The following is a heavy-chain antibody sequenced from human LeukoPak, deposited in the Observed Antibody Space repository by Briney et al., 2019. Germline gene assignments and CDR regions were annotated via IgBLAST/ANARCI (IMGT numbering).Heavy chain of an antibody. J-gene: IGHJ5*02. V-gene: IGHV3-33*01. D-gene: IGHD6-19*01. Sequence: GGSLRLSCAASGFTFSSYGMHWVRQAPGKGLGWVAVIWYDGSNKYYADSVKGRFTISRDNSKNTLYLQMNSLRAEDTAVYYCARDQAVAGLNWFDPWGQGTLVTVSS. CDR1: GFTFSSYG. CDR3: ARDQAVAGLNWFDP. CDR2: IWYDGSNK.